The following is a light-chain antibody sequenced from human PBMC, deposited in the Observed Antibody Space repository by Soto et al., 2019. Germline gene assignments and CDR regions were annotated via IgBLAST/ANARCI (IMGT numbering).Light chain of an antibody. J-gene: IGKJ5*01. CDR2: GAS. V-gene: IGKV3-20*01. CDR3: QQYGSSST. Sequence: EIVLTQSPGTLSLSPGEGATLSCRASQSVSSSYLAWYQQKPGQAPRLLIYGASSRATGIPDRFSGSGSGTDFTLTISRLEPEDFAVYYCQQYGSSSTFGQGTRLEI. CDR1: QSVSSSY.